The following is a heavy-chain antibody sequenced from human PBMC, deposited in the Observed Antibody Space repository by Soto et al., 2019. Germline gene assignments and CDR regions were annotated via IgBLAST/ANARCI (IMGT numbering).Heavy chain of an antibody. CDR3: ARLNGIAVAGTDYYYGVDV. V-gene: IGHV5-51*01. Sequence: GESLKISCKGSGYSFTSYWIGWVRQMPEKGLEWMGIIYPGDSDTRYSPSFQGQVTISADKSISTAYLQWSSLKASDTAMYYCARLNGIAVAGTDYYYGVDVWGQGTTVTVSS. D-gene: IGHD6-19*01. CDR2: IYPGDSDT. CDR1: GYSFTSYW. J-gene: IGHJ6*02.